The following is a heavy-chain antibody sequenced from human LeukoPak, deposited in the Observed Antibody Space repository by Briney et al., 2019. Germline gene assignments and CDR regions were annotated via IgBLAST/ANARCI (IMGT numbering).Heavy chain of an antibody. V-gene: IGHV3-30*02. D-gene: IGHD3-3*01. J-gene: IGHJ4*02. CDR1: GFTFTSYG. CDR3: AKEGADFSHVDY. CDR2: IRYDGTNI. Sequence: QPGGSLRLSCVASGFTFTSYGMQWVRQAPGRGLEWVAFIRYDGTNIAYVDSVRGRFTISRDNSKNTLYPQMNSLRLEDTALYYCAKEGADFSHVDYWGQGTLVTVSS.